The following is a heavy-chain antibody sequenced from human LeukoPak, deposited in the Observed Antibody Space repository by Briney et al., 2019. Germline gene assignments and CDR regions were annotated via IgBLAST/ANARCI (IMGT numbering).Heavy chain of an antibody. CDR3: AREGRDGYDPLHY. CDR1: GGSISSYY. CDR2: IYYSGST. V-gene: IGHV4-59*01. J-gene: IGHJ4*02. Sequence: PSETLSLTCTVSGGSISSYYWSWIRQPPGKGLEWIGYIYYSGSTNYNPSLKSRVTIAVDTSKNQFSLKLSSVTAADSAVYYCAREGRDGYDPLHYWGQGTLVTVSS. D-gene: IGHD5-24*01.